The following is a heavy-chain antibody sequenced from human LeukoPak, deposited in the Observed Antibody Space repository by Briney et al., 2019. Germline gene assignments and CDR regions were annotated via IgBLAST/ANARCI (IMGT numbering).Heavy chain of an antibody. CDR3: ARDRGSTAMVYVNYFDY. CDR2: IIPIFGTA. CDR1: GGTFSSYA. V-gene: IGHV1-69*13. Sequence: SVKVSCKASGGTFSSYAISWVRQAPGQGLEWMGGIIPIFGTANYAQKFRGRVTITADESTSTAYMELSSLRSEDTAVYYCARDRGSTAMVYVNYFDYWGQGTLVTVSS. J-gene: IGHJ4*02. D-gene: IGHD5-18*01.